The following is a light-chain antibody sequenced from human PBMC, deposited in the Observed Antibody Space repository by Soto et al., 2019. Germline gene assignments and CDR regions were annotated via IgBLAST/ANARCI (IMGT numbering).Light chain of an antibody. CDR1: QSVGNN. CDR3: QQYGYSPLT. CDR2: ATS. Sequence: EIVLTQSPATLSVSPGERATISCRASQSVGNNFAWYQQKPGQAPRLLIFATSTRATGVPARFSGSGSGTDFTLTISTLHSEDFAVYYFQQYGYSPLTFGGGAKVEIE. V-gene: IGKV3-15*01. J-gene: IGKJ4*01.